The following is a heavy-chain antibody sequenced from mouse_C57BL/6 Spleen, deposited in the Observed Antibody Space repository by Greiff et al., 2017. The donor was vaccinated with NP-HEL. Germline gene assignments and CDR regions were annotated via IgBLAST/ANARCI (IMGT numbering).Heavy chain of an antibody. CDR2: IWSGGST. J-gene: IGHJ3*01. Sequence: QVQLKESGPGLVQPSQRLSITCTVSGFSLTSYGVHWVRQPPGKGLEWLGVIWSGGSTDYNAAFISRLSISKDNSKSQVFFKMNSLQADDTAIYYCAKKGGLRAWFAYWGQGTLVTVSA. CDR3: AKKGGLRAWFAY. CDR1: GFSLTSYG. D-gene: IGHD2-4*01. V-gene: IGHV2-4*01.